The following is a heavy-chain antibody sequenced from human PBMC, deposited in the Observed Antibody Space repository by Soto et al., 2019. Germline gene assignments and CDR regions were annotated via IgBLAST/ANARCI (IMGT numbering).Heavy chain of an antibody. Sequence: SETLSLTCAVYGGSFSGHYWSWIRQPPGKGLEWIGEINHSGSTNYNPSLKSRVTISADTSKNQFSLKLNSVTATDTAVYYCRAAGTLYFDVWGQGTLVTVSS. D-gene: IGHD6-13*01. CDR3: RAAGTLYFDV. J-gene: IGHJ4*02. V-gene: IGHV4-34*01. CDR2: INHSGST. CDR1: GGSFSGHY.